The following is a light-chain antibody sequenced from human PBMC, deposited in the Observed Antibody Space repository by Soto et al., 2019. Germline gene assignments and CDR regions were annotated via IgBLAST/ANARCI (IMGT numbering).Light chain of an antibody. CDR2: DAS. CDR1: QSVSSY. CDR3: QQRSNWPAWT. V-gene: IGKV3-11*01. J-gene: IGKJ1*01. Sequence: EIVLTQSPAPLSLSPGERATLSCRASQSVSSYLAWYQQKPGQAPRLLIYDASNRATGIPARFSGSGSGTDFTLPISSLEPEDFAVYYCQQRSNWPAWTFGQGTKVEIK.